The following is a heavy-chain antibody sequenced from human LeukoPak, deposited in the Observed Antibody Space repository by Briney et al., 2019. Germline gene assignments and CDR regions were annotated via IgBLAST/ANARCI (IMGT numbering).Heavy chain of an antibody. V-gene: IGHV3-11*06. CDR1: GFTVSSNY. CDR2: ISSSSSYT. CDR3: ARDDYFDY. J-gene: IGHJ4*02. Sequence: GGSLRLSCAASGFTVSSNYMSWVRQAPGKGLEWVSYISSSSSYTNYADSVKGRFTISRDNAKNSLYLQMNSLRAEDTAVYYCARDDYFDYWGQGTLVTVSS.